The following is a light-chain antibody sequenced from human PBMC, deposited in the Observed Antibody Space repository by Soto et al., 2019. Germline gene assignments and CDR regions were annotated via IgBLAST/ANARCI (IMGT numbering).Light chain of an antibody. CDR2: GAS. CDR1: QSVSSSY. V-gene: IGKV3-20*01. CDR3: QQYGRSPT. J-gene: IGKJ5*01. Sequence: EIVLPKSPGTLSLSPGERATLSCRASQSVSSSYLAWYQQKAGQAPRLLNYGASSRATGIPDRFSGSGSGTYFTLTISRLEPEDFAVYYCQQYGRSPTFGQGTRLEIK.